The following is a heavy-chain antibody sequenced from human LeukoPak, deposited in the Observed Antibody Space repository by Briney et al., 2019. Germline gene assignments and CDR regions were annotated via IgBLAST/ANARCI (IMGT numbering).Heavy chain of an antibody. CDR3: AKDRPQFSNGRHGFDY. D-gene: IGHD6-19*01. CDR1: GFTFSNYA. CDR2: ISASGDSE. Sequence: GGSLRLSCEVSGFTFSNYAMSWVRRAPGQGLEWVSVISASGDSEHLADSVKGRFTISRDNIKNTVYLHLDSLRVEDTAVYYCAKDRPQFSNGRHGFDYWGQGNMVIVSS. J-gene: IGHJ4*02. V-gene: IGHV3-23*01.